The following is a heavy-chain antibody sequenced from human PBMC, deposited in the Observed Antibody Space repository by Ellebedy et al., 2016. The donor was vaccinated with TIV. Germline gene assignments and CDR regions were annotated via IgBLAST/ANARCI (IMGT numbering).Heavy chain of an antibody. V-gene: IGHV1-69*13. J-gene: IGHJ4*02. CDR2: IIPIFDRT. Sequence: SVKVSXXASGDTFSTYVISWVRQGPGQGLEWMGGIIPIFDRTHYAHKFQGRVTITADESTSTAYMELTNLTSGDTAMYYCARGGPWGDGDSPTTHFDYWGQGTQVTVTS. CDR1: GDTFSTYV. D-gene: IGHD3-16*01. CDR3: ARGGPWGDGDSPTTHFDY.